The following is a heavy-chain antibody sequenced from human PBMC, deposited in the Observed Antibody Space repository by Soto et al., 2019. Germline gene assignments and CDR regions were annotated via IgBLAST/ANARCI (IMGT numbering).Heavy chain of an antibody. CDR2: SYYSGTS. Sequence: SETLSLSCTVSGGSIRVQCYSWTWIRQTPGKGLERVGSSYYSGTSYYNPALKGRVTIYVDTSPNQVSLRLTSVTAADTAVYYGTRRYNWNDYYFDPWGQGTLVTVSS. J-gene: IGHJ5*02. CDR1: GGSIRVQCYS. D-gene: IGHD1-20*01. V-gene: IGHV4-39*01. CDR3: TRRYNWNDYYFDP.